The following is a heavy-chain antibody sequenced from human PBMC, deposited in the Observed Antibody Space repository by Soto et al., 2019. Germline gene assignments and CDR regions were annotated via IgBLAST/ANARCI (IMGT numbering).Heavy chain of an antibody. Sequence: EVQLVESGGGLVQPGGSLRLSCAASGFTFSNYAMDWVRQAPGKVLEYVSGISSNGVGTYYANSVNDRFTISRDNSKNTQYLQMGSLRAEDMAVYYCAIREQSDYYYMDVWGKGTSVTVSS. CDR1: GFTFSNYA. V-gene: IGHV3-64*01. J-gene: IGHJ6*03. CDR3: AIREQSDYYYMDV. D-gene: IGHD6-19*01. CDR2: ISSNGVGT.